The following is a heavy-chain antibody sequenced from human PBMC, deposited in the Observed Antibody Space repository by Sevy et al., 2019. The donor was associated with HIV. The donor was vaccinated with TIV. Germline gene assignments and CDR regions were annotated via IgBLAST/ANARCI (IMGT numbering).Heavy chain of an antibody. CDR3: AREADPVAATSTAFDI. D-gene: IGHD2-15*01. V-gene: IGHV4-31*03. J-gene: IGHJ3*02. CDR2: IYYSGST. CDR1: GGSISSGGYY. Sequence: SETLSLTCTVSGGSISSGGYYWSWIRQHPGKGLEWIGYIYYSGSTYYNPSLKSRVTISVDTSKNQFSPKLSSVTAADTAVYYCAREADPVAATSTAFDIWGQGTMVTVSS.